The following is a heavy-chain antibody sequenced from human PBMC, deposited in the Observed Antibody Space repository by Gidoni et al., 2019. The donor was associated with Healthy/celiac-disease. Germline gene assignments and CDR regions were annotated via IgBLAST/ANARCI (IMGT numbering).Heavy chain of an antibody. J-gene: IGHJ4*02. CDR2: VWYDGSNK. CDR1: GFTFSSYG. V-gene: IGHV3-33*01. D-gene: IGHD6-19*01. Sequence: QVQLVASGVGLVQLGTYLRLSCAASGFTFSSYGIHWVRQAPGKGLASVAVVWYDGSNKYYANSVMGRFTISRDNSKNTLYLQMNSLRAEDTAVYYCARAMTPVAGIGDYWGQGTLVTVSS. CDR3: ARAMTPVAGIGDY.